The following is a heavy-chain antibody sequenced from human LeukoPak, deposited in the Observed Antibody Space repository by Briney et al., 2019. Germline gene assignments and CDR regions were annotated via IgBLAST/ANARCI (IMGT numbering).Heavy chain of an antibody. CDR3: VRDQYLNVMTGFDD. CDR2: TSVNNGNT. D-gene: IGHD3-9*01. Sequence: GASVKVSCKASGYTFTGSYMHWVRQAPGQGLEWMAWTSVNNGNTKYGQKFQGRVTVTTDTSTSTVYLELRRLRPDDTTVYYCVRDQYLNVMTGFDDWGQGTLVTVSS. V-gene: IGHV1-18*04. CDR1: GYTFTGSY. J-gene: IGHJ4*02.